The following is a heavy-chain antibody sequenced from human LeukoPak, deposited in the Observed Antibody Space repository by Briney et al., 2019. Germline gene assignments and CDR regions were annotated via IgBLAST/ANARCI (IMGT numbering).Heavy chain of an antibody. Sequence: SETLSLTCTVSGGSISSYYWSWIRQPAGKGLEWIGRIYTSGSTNYNPSLKSRVTMSVDTSKNQFSLKLSSVTAADTVVYYCARDNWNYLMLDYWGQGTLVTVSS. CDR1: GGSISSYY. CDR2: IYTSGST. CDR3: ARDNWNYLMLDY. V-gene: IGHV4-4*07. D-gene: IGHD1-7*01. J-gene: IGHJ4*02.